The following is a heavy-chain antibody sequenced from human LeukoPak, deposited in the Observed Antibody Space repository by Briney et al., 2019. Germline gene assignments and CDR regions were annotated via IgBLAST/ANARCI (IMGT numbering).Heavy chain of an antibody. J-gene: IGHJ6*03. CDR1: GYSFTSYW. CDR2: IYPGDSDT. D-gene: IGHD4-17*01. CDR3: ASQTNDYGDYPHDYYYMDV. Sequence: GESLKISCKGSGYSFTSYWIGWVRQMPGKGLEWMGIIYPGDSDTRYSPSFQGQVTISADKSISTAYLQWSSLKASDTAMYYCASQTNDYGDYPHDYYYMDVWGKGTTVTVSS. V-gene: IGHV5-51*01.